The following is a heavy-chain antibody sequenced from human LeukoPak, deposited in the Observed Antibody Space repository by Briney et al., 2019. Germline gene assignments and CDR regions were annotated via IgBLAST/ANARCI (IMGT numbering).Heavy chain of an antibody. CDR2: IYYSGST. Sequence: SETLSLTCTVSGGSISSYHWSWIRQPPGKGLGWIGYIYYSGSTNYNPSLKSRVTISVDTSKNQFSLKLSSVTAADTAVYYCARDTVTGTTPGTFDYWGQGTLVTVSS. CDR3: ARDTVTGTTPGTFDY. D-gene: IGHD1-20*01. V-gene: IGHV4-59*01. CDR1: GGSISSYH. J-gene: IGHJ4*02.